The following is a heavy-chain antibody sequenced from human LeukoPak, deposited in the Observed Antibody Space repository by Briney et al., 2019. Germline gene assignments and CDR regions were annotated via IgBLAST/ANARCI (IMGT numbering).Heavy chain of an antibody. Sequence: SETLSLTCTVSGGSISSYYWSWIRQPAGKGLEWIGRIYTSGSTNYNLSLKSRVTMSVDTSKNQFSLKLSSVTAADTAVYYCARHDATIFGVVIPLFDYWGQGTLVTVSS. CDR1: GGSISSYY. CDR2: IYTSGST. D-gene: IGHD3-3*01. V-gene: IGHV4-4*07. J-gene: IGHJ4*02. CDR3: ARHDATIFGVVIPLFDY.